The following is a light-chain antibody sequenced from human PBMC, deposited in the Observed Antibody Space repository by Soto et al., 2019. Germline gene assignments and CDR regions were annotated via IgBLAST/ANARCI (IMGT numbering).Light chain of an antibody. Sequence: QSVLTQPASVSGSPGQSITISCTGTSSDVVGYNYVSWFQQHPGKAPKLMIYVVSNRPSGISNRFSGSKSGNTASLTISGLQAEDEADYYCSSYTTSSSWVFGGGTQLTVL. CDR2: VVS. CDR3: SSYTTSSSWV. V-gene: IGLV2-14*01. J-gene: IGLJ3*02. CDR1: SSDVVGYNY.